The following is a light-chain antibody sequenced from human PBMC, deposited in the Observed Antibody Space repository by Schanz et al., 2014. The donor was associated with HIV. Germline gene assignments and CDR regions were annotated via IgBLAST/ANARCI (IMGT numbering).Light chain of an antibody. CDR1: QSIGNW. CDR2: EAS. J-gene: IGKJ2*01. V-gene: IGKV1-5*03. Sequence: DIQMTQSPSTLSASVGDRVTITCRASQSIGNWLTWYQQKPGKAPKLLISEASILETGVPSTFSGSGSGTEFTLTISSLQPDDFATYYCLQYDDESYTFGQGTKLEIK. CDR3: LQYDDESYT.